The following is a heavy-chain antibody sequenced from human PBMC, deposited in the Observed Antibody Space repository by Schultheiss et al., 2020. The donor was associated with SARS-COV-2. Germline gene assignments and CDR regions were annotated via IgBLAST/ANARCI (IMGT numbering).Heavy chain of an antibody. Sequence: SETLSLTCTVSGGSISSYYWSWIRQPPGKGLEWIGEINHSGSTNYNPSLKSRVTISVDTSKNQFSLKLSSVTAADTAVYYCARLGSGYETYYFDYWGQGTLVTVSS. J-gene: IGHJ4*02. CDR2: INHSGST. CDR1: GGSISSYY. CDR3: ARLGSGYETYYFDY. V-gene: IGHV4-34*01. D-gene: IGHD5-12*01.